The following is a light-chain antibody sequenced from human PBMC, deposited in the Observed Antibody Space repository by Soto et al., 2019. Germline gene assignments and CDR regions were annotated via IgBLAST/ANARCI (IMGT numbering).Light chain of an antibody. CDR1: QSVSSSY. CDR2: SAS. CDR3: QQYNSFTWT. J-gene: IGKJ1*01. V-gene: IGKV3-20*01. Sequence: EIVLTQSPGTLSLSPGERDTLSCMASQSVSSSYLAWYQQKPGQAPRLLIYSASSRATGIPDRFSGSGSGTDFTLTISSLQPDDFATYYCQQYNSFTWTFGQGTKVDIK.